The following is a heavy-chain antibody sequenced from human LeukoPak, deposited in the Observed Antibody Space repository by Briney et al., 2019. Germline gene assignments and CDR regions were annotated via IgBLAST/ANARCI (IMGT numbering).Heavy chain of an antibody. CDR3: ARDRDGALGAYYFDY. CDR2: ISYDGSNK. Sequence: GGSLRLSCAASGFTFSSYAMHWVRQAPGKGLEWVAVISYDGSNKYYADSVKGRFTISRDNSKNTLYLQMNSLRAEDTAVYYCARDRDGALGAYYFDYWGQGTLVTVSS. J-gene: IGHJ4*02. V-gene: IGHV3-30*04. CDR1: GFTFSSYA. D-gene: IGHD7-27*01.